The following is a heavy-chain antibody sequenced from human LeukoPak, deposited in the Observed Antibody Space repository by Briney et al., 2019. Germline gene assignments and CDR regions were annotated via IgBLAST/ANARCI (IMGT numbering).Heavy chain of an antibody. CDR2: NYYSGST. CDR3: ARGGYCSGGSCYSVLDYYYYGMDV. Sequence: SETLSLTCTVSGGSISRGDYYWSWIHQPPGKGLEWIGYNYYSGSTHYNPSLKSRVTISVDTSKNQFSLKLSSVTAADTAVYYCARGGYCSGGSCYSVLDYYYYGMDVWGQGTTVTVSS. J-gene: IGHJ6*02. V-gene: IGHV4-30-4*01. D-gene: IGHD2-15*01. CDR1: GGSISRGDYY.